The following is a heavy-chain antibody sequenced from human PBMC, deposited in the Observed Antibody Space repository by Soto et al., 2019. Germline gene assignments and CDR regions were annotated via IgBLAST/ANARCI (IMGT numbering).Heavy chain of an antibody. D-gene: IGHD1-26*01. J-gene: IGHJ4*02. Sequence: ASVKASCKAPGRTFSSYAISWVRQAPGQGLEWMGGIIPILGTANYAQKFQGRVTITAEESTSTAYMGLSSQRSEDTSVYYCARVGLVAATIPGRLKYWDKETLGSV. CDR2: IIPILGTA. CDR3: ARVGLVAATIPGRLKY. CDR1: GRTFSSYA. V-gene: IGHV1-69*13.